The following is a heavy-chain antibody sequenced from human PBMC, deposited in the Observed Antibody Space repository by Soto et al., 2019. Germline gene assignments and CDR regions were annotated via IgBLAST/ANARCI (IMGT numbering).Heavy chain of an antibody. D-gene: IGHD3-3*01. Sequence: HPGGSLRLSCAASGFTFSSYGMHWVRQAPGKGLEWVAVISYDGSNKYYADSVKGRFTISRDNSKNTLYLQMNSLRAEDTAVYYCAKAIYDFWSGYTHYYYYGMDVWGQGTTVTVSS. V-gene: IGHV3-30*18. CDR2: ISYDGSNK. J-gene: IGHJ6*02. CDR1: GFTFSSYG. CDR3: AKAIYDFWSGYTHYYYYGMDV.